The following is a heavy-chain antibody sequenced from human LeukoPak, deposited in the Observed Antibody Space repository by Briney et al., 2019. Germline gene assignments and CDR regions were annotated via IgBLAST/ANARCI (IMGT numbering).Heavy chain of an antibody. J-gene: IGHJ4*02. D-gene: IGHD3-3*01. V-gene: IGHV3-64*01. CDR2: INTDSNGGST. CDR3: ARSVGEWLSSYYFDY. Sequence: GGSLRLSCAASGFTFSSYAMHWVRQAPGKGLEYVLGINTDSNGGSTYYTNSVKGRFTISRDNSKNTLYLQMGSLRAEDMAVYYCARSVGEWLSSYYFDYWGQGTLVTVSS. CDR1: GFTFSSYA.